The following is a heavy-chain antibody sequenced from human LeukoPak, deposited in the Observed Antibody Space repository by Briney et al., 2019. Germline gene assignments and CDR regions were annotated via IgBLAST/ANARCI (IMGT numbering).Heavy chain of an antibody. CDR1: GYTFTGYY. CDR2: INPNSGGT. D-gene: IGHD6-6*01. V-gene: IGHV1-2*02. Sequence: ASVKVSCKASGYTFTGYYMHWVRQAPGQGLEWMGWINPNSGGTNYAQKFQGRVTMTRGTSISTAYMELSRLRSDDTAVYYCARALVDVTQATIDYWGQGTLVTVSS. J-gene: IGHJ4*02. CDR3: ARALVDVTQATIDY.